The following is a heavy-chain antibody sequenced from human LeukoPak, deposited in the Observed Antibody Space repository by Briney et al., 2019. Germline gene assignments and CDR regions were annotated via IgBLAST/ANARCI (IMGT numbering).Heavy chain of an antibody. V-gene: IGHV3-48*04. Sequence: GGSLRLSCAASGFTFSSYWMNWVRQAPGKGLEWISFITSDSNNIYYGDSVKGRFTISRDNAKNSLFLQMNSLRAEDTAVYYCARELSDWGQGTLVTVSS. CDR3: ARELSD. CDR1: GFTFSSYW. J-gene: IGHJ4*02. CDR2: ITSDSNNI.